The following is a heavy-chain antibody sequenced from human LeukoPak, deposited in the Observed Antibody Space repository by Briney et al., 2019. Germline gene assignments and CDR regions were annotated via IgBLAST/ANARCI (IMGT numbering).Heavy chain of an antibody. D-gene: IGHD5-18*01. Sequence: GGPLRLSCAASGFTFSSYAMTWVRQAPGKGLEWVSDITASGGSTYYADSVKGRFTISRDNSKNTLYLQMNSLRAEDTAVYYCAKDRNSRYSYGFFDYWGQGTLVTVSS. V-gene: IGHV3-23*01. J-gene: IGHJ4*02. CDR3: AKDRNSRYSYGFFDY. CDR2: ITASGGST. CDR1: GFTFSSYA.